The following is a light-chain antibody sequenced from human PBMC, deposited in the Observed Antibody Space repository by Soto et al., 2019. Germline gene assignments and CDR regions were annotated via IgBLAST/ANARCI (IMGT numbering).Light chain of an antibody. Sequence: QSVLTQPPSASGSPGQSVAISCTGTSSDVGGYNYVSWYQQHPGKAPKLMIYEVNKRPSGVPDRFSASKSGTLATLDITGLQTGDEADYYCGTWDSSLTIGVIFGGGTKLTVL. V-gene: IGLV2-8*01. CDR1: SSDVGGYNY. J-gene: IGLJ2*01. CDR2: EVN. CDR3: GTWDSSLTIGVI.